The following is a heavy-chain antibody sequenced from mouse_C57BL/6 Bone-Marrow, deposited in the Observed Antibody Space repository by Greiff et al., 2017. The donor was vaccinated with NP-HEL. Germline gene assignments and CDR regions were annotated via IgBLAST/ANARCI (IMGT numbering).Heavy chain of an antibody. Sequence: QVHVKQPGAELVKPGASVKMSCKASGYTFTSYWITWVKQRPGQGLEWIGDIYPGSGSTNYNEKFKSKATLTVDTSSSTAYMQLSSLTSEDSAVYYCARWWGAMDYWGQGTSVTVSS. CDR3: ARWWGAMDY. CDR2: IYPGSGST. J-gene: IGHJ4*01. V-gene: IGHV1-55*01. CDR1: GYTFTSYW. D-gene: IGHD1-1*02.